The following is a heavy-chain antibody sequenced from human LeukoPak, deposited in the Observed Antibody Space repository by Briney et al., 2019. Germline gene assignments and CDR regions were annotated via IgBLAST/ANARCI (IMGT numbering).Heavy chain of an antibody. CDR3: ARDNSIAAAGLFDY. CDR1: GYTFISYG. D-gene: IGHD6-13*01. J-gene: IGHJ4*02. CDR2: ISGYNGNT. V-gene: IGHV1-18*01. Sequence: GASVKVSCKASGYTFISYGVTWVRQAPGQGLEWMGWISGYNGNTNYAQKLQGRVTMTTDTSTSTAYMELRSLRSDDTAVYYCARDNSIAAAGLFDYWGQGTLVTVSS.